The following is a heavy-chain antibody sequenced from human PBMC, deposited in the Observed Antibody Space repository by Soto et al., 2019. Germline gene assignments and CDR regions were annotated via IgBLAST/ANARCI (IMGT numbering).Heavy chain of an antibody. D-gene: IGHD5-18*01. CDR3: AGQVDTTYTYNY. CDR1: GGSISSNNW. J-gene: IGHJ4*02. Sequence: QVQLQESGPGLVKPSGTLSLTCAVSGGSISSNNWWSWVRQPPGKGLERIGEIYHSGSTNYNPSLKGRVTMSVDKSQSQFSLNLGSLTAADTAVYYCAGQVDTTYTYNYWGQGTLVTVSS. V-gene: IGHV4-4*02. CDR2: IYHSGST.